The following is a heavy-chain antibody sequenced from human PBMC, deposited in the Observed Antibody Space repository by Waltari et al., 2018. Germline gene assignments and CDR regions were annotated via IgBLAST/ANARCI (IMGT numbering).Heavy chain of an antibody. CDR2: ISRSSSYI. Sequence: EVQLVESGGGLVKPGGSLRLSCAASGFTFSSYSMTWVRQAPGKGLEWVSSISRSSSYIYYADSVKGRFTISRDNAKNSLYLQMNSLRAEDTAVYYCASQVVPAAPYYFDYWGQGTLVTVSS. CDR1: GFTFSSYS. V-gene: IGHV3-21*01. J-gene: IGHJ4*02. CDR3: ASQVVPAAPYYFDY. D-gene: IGHD2-2*01.